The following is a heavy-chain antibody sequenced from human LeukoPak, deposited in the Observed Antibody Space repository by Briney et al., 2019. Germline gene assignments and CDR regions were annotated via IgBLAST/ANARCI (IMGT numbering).Heavy chain of an antibody. D-gene: IGHD3-22*01. J-gene: IGHJ3*02. CDR2: IYYSGST. CDR1: GGSISSGGYY. V-gene: IGHV4-31*03. CDR3: AKATMIVVVAAGIDI. Sequence: SETLSLTCTVSGGSISSGGYYWSWIRQHPGKGLEWIGYIYYSGSTYYNPSLKSRVTISVDTSKNQFSLKLSSVTAADTAVYYCAKATMIVVVAAGIDIWGQGTMVTVSS.